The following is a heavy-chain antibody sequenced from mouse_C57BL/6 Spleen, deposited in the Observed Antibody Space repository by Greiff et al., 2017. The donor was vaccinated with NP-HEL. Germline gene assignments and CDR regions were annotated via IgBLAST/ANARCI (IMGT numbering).Heavy chain of an antibody. CDR1: GYSFTSYY. CDR2: IYPGSGNT. CDR3: ARLDDYDPWFAY. Sequence: VQLQQSGPELVKPGASVKISCKASGYSFTSYYIHWVKQRPGQGLEWIGWIYPGSGNTKYNEKFKGKATLTADTSSSTAYMQLSSLTSEDSAVYYCARLDDYDPWFAYWGQGTLVTVSA. J-gene: IGHJ3*01. D-gene: IGHD2-4*01. V-gene: IGHV1-66*01.